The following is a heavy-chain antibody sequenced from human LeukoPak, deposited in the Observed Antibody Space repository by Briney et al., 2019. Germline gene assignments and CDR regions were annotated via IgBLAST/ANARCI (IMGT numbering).Heavy chain of an antibody. V-gene: IGHV3-23*01. CDR2: IYENGGTT. J-gene: IGHJ4*02. CDR1: GFTFRSHA. CDR3: AKDRCSSTSCYRGCVDY. D-gene: IGHD2-2*02. Sequence: PGGSLRLSCVGSGFTFRSHAMSWVRQAPEKGLEFVSGIYENGGTTYYADSVKGRFSISRDNSKNTLYLQMDSPRGEDTAVYYCAKDRCSSTSCYRGCVDYWGQGTLVTVSS.